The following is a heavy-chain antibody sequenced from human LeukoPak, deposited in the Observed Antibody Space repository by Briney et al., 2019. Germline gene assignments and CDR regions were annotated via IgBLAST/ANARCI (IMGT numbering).Heavy chain of an antibody. CDR1: GFTFSSYW. V-gene: IGHV3-7*03. Sequence: PGGSLRLSCAASGFTFSSYWMSWVRQAPGKGLEWVANIKQDGSEKYYVDSVKGRFTISRDNAKNSLYLQMNSLRAEDTAVYYCARVLWELLGRGGSYYFDYWGQGTLVTVSS. CDR2: IKQDGSEK. CDR3: ARVLWELLGRGGSYYFDY. J-gene: IGHJ4*02. D-gene: IGHD1-26*01.